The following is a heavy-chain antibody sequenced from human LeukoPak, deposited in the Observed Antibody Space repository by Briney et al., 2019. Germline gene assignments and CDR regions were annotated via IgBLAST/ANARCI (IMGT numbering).Heavy chain of an antibody. Sequence: QTGGSLRLSCAASGSTFSSNAMSWVRQAPGKGLEWVSNISGGDGSTYYADSVKGRFTISRDNSKNTLYLQMNSLRAEDTAVYYCARGPSGYHNTGGQGTLVTVSS. CDR3: ARGPSGYHNT. V-gene: IGHV3-23*01. CDR2: ISGGDGST. D-gene: IGHD5-12*01. CDR1: GSTFSSNA. J-gene: IGHJ4*02.